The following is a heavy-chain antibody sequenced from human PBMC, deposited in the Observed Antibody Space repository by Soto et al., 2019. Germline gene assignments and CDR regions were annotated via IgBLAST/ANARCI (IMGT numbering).Heavy chain of an antibody. CDR3: ARAEEGYCSGGSCSNYAFDI. D-gene: IGHD2-15*01. CDR1: GGSISSGGYY. V-gene: IGHV4-31*03. J-gene: IGHJ3*02. CDR2: IYYSGST. Sequence: SETLSLTYTVSGGSISSGGYYWSWIRQHPGKGLEWIGYIYYSGSTYYNPSLKSRVTISVDTSKNQFSLKLSSVTAADTAVYYCARAEEGYCSGGSCSNYAFDIWGQGTMVTVS.